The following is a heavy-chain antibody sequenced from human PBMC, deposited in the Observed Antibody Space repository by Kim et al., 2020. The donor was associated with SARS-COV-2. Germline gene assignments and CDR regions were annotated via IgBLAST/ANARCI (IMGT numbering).Heavy chain of an antibody. CDR3: ASTLFTTY. Sequence: GGSLRLSCAASGFTFSSYSMNWVRQAPGKGLEWVSSISSSSSYIDYADSVKGRFTISRDNPKNSLYLQMNSLRAEDTAVYYCASTLFTTYWGQGTLVTVSS. V-gene: IGHV3-21*01. CDR1: GFTFSSYS. CDR2: ISSSSSYI. J-gene: IGHJ4*02. D-gene: IGHD3-16*01.